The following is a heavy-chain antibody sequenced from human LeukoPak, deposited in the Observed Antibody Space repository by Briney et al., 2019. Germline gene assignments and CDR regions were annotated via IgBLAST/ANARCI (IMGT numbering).Heavy chain of an antibody. CDR1: GGSISSGDYY. J-gene: IGHJ4*02. V-gene: IGHV4-30-4*01. Sequence: PSQTLSLTCTVSGGSISSGDYYWGWLRQPPGTGLEWIGYIYYSGSTYYNPSLKSRVTISVHTSKNQFSLKLSSVTAADTAVYYCARLRKSSYYYDSSGYYIGFFDYWGQGTLVTVSS. D-gene: IGHD3-22*01. CDR3: ARLRKSSYYYDSSGYYIGFFDY. CDR2: IYYSGST.